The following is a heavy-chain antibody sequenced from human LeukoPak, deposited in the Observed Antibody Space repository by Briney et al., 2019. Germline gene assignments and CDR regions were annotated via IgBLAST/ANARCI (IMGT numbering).Heavy chain of an antibody. CDR2: IYYSGTT. V-gene: IGHV4-39*07. Sequence: PSETLSLTCTVSGGSISSTSYYWGWIRQPPGKGLECIGSIYYSGTTYYSPSLKSRVTISIDTSKKQFSLKLSSVTAADTAVYYCASHSITSAGINWFDPWGRGTLVTVSS. CDR1: GGSISSTSYY. J-gene: IGHJ5*02. D-gene: IGHD6-13*01. CDR3: ASHSITSAGINWFDP.